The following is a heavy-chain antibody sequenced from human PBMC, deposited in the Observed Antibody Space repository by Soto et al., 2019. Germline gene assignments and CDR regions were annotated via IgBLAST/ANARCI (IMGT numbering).Heavy chain of an antibody. CDR1: GYTFNSYV. D-gene: IGHD2-21*02. J-gene: IGHJ5*02. V-gene: IGHV1-3*01. Sequence: GASVKVSCKASGYTFNSYVIHWVCQAPGQRLEWMGWINPGNGKTIYSQKFQGRVTITRDTSADTAYVELSSLRSEDTAVYYCARGGDIVVVTAPLDHWGQGTLVTVSS. CDR2: INPGNGKT. CDR3: ARGGDIVVVTAPLDH.